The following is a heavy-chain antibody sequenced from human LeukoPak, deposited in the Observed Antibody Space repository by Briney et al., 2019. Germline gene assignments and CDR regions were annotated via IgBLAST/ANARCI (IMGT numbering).Heavy chain of an antibody. D-gene: IGHD4/OR15-4a*01. CDR2: IRYDGSNK. Sequence: GGSLRLSCAASGFTFSSYGMHWVRQAPGKGLEWVAFIRYDGSNKYYADSVKGRFTISRDNSKNTLYLQMNSLRAEDTAVYYCATVWWRGNYYYSGMDVWGQGTTVTVSS. V-gene: IGHV3-30*02. J-gene: IGHJ6*02. CDR1: GFTFSSYG. CDR3: ATVWWRGNYYYSGMDV.